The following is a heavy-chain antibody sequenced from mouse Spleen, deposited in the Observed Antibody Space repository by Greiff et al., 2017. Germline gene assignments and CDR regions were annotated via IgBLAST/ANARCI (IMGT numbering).Heavy chain of an antibody. D-gene: IGHD2-1*01. J-gene: IGHJ3*01. V-gene: IGHV5-17*01. CDR3: ARTGGNSFAY. CDR1: GFTFSDYG. Sequence: EVQLVESGGGLVKPGGSLKLSCAASGFTFSDYGMHWVRQAPEKGLEWVAYISSGSSTIYYADTVKGRFTISRDNAKNTLFLQMTSLRSEDTAMYYCARTGGNSFAYWGQGTLVTVSA. CDR2: ISSGSSTI.